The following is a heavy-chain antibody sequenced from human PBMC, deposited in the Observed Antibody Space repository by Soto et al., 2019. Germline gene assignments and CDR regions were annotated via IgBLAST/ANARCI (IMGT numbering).Heavy chain of an antibody. CDR1: GYSFTSYW. CDR2: IYPGDSDT. D-gene: IGHD3-3*01. CDR3: ARPSITIFGVVPSAPFDH. V-gene: IGHV5-51*01. J-gene: IGHJ4*02. Sequence: GASLKISCKGSGYSFTSYWIGWVRQMPGKGLEWMGIIYPGDSDTRYSPSFQGQVTISADKSISTAYLHWSSLRASDTAMYYCARPSITIFGVVPSAPFDHWGQGTLVTVSS.